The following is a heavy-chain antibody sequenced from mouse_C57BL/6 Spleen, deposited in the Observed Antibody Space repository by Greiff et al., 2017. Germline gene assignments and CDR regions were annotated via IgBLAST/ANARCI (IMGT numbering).Heavy chain of an antibody. V-gene: IGHV1-76*01. Sequence: VQRVESGAELVRPGASVKLSCKASGYTFTDYYINWVKQRPGQGLEWIARIYPGSGNTYYNEKFKGKATLTAEKSSSTAYMQLSSLTSEDSAVYFCAGSSFDYWGQGTTLTVSS. CDR2: IYPGSGNT. CDR3: AGSSFDY. J-gene: IGHJ2*01. CDR1: GYTFTDYY.